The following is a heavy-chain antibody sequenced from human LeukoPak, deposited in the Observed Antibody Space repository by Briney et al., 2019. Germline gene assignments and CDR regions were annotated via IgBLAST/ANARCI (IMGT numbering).Heavy chain of an antibody. CDR3: VREILYCSGGSCYRGPFDN. J-gene: IGHJ4*02. Sequence: SETLSLTCTVSGGSISSGDYYWSWIRQPPGKGLEWIGYIYYSGSTYYNPSLKSRVTISVDTSKNQFSLKLNSVTAADTAVYYCVREILYCSGGSCYRGPFDNWGQGTLVTVSA. CDR1: GGSISSGDYY. V-gene: IGHV4-30-4*08. CDR2: IYYSGST. D-gene: IGHD2-15*01.